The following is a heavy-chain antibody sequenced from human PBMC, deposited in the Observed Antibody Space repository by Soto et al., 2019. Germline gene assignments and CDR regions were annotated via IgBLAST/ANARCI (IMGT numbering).Heavy chain of an antibody. V-gene: IGHV1-58*01. J-gene: IGHJ6*02. CDR2: IVVGSGNT. CDR3: AAVYNVGATSSFYGMDV. D-gene: IGHD1-26*01. Sequence: SVKVSCKASGFTFTSSAVQWVRQARGQRLEWIGWIVVGSGNTNYAQKFQERVTITRDMSTSTAYMELSSLRSEDTAVYYCAAVYNVGATSSFYGMDVWGQGTTVTVSS. CDR1: GFTFTSSA.